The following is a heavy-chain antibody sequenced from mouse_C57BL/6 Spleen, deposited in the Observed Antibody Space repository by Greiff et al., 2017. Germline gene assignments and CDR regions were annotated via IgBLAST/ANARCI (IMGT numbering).Heavy chain of an antibody. D-gene: IGHD1-1*01. CDR3: ARSSYYYGSSPQAMDY. V-gene: IGHV1-50*01. CDR1: GYTFTSYW. CDR2: IDPSDSYT. J-gene: IGHJ4*01. Sequence: VQLQQPGAELVKPGASVKLSCTASGYTFTSYWMQWVKQRPGQGLEWIGEIDPSDSYTNYNQKFKGKATLTVYTSASTAYMQLSSLTSEDAAVYYCARSSYYYGSSPQAMDYWGQGTSVTVSS.